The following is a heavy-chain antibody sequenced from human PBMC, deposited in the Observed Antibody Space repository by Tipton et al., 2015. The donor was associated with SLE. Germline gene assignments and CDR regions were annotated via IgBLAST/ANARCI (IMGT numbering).Heavy chain of an antibody. D-gene: IGHD6-6*01. J-gene: IGHJ4*02. V-gene: IGHV1-46*01. CDR2: INPYGGST. CDR1: GFSFSFYA. CDR3: ARRKQLATFDY. Sequence: SCAASGFSFSFYAMHWVRQAPGQGLEWMGLINPYGGSTSNAQKFQDRVTMTRDTSTSTVHMDLSSLKSYDTAVYYCARRKQLATFDYWGQGTLVTVSS.